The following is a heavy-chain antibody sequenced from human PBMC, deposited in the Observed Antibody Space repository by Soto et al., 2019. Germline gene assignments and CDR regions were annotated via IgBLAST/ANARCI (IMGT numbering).Heavy chain of an antibody. CDR1: GFTFDDYA. D-gene: IGHD3-3*01. V-gene: IGHV3-9*01. J-gene: IGHJ6*03. CDR3: AVLNPYYYYMDV. CDR2: ISWNSGSI. Sequence: EVQLVESGGGLVQPGRSLRLSCAASGFTFDDYAMHWVRQAPGKGLEWVSGISWNSGSIGYADSVKGRFTISRDNAKNSLYLQMNSLRAEDTALYCCAVLNPYYYYMDVWGKGTTVTVSS.